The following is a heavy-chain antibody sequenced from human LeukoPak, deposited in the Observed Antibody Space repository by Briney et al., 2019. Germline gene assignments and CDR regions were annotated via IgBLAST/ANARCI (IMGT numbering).Heavy chain of an antibody. V-gene: IGHV3-7*03. D-gene: IGHD6-6*01. J-gene: IGHJ3*01. CDR1: GFTLSGFW. CDR3: ARSSYGSSSSV. Sequence: GGSLRLCCAVSGFTLSGFWMSWSRQTPGKGLERVASINSDGSEGYYADVVKGRFTISRDNAKNSLYLQINSLRAEDTAVYYCARSSYGSSSSVWGQGTMVTVSS. CDR2: INSDGSEG.